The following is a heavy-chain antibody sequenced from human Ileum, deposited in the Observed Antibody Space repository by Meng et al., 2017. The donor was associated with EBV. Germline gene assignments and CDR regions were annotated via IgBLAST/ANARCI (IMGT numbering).Heavy chain of an antibody. Sequence: QIQLVPSGAEGKKPGEPVKVSCKASGYTFSNYGISWLRQAPGQGLEWMGWISAYNGNTNYAQNLQGRVTMTTDTSTGTAYMEVRSLRSDDTAVYYCARAGNGGSYYFTYWGQGTLVTVSS. D-gene: IGHD1-26*01. V-gene: IGHV1-18*01. J-gene: IGHJ4*02. CDR3: ARAGNGGSYYFTY. CDR2: ISAYNGNT. CDR1: GYTFSNYG.